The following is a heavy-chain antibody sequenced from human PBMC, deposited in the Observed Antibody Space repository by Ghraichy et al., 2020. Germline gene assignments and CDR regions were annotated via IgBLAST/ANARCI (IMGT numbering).Heavy chain of an antibody. Sequence: GESLNISCAASGFTFSSYAMSWVRQAPGKGLEWVSAISGSGGSTYYADSVKGRFTISRDNSKNTLYLQMNSLRAEDTAVYYCAKGIVVVVAATGAQGFDYWGQGTLVTVSS. J-gene: IGHJ4*02. CDR1: GFTFSSYA. CDR3: AKGIVVVVAATGAQGFDY. CDR2: ISGSGGST. V-gene: IGHV3-23*01. D-gene: IGHD2-15*01.